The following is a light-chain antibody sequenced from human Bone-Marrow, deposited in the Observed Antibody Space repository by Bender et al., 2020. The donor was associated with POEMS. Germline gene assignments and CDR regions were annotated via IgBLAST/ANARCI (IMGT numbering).Light chain of an antibody. CDR1: ILGDKS. J-gene: IGLJ2*01. CDR2: EQT. Sequence: SFDLTQPPSVAVSPGQTAIVTCSGDILGDKSVSWYQQKPGQSPVVVIYEQTKRPSGIPERFSGSNSGNTATLTISGAQAMDEADYYCQAWDSSPDVVFGGGTKLTVL. V-gene: IGLV3-1*01. CDR3: QAWDSSPDVV.